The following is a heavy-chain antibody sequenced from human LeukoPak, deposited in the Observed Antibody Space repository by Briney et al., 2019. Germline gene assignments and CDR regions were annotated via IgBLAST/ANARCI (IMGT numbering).Heavy chain of an antibody. CDR1: GGAISSSTYY. V-gene: IGHV4-39*01. CDR2: FYYSGGT. Sequence: SETLSLTRTVSGGAISSSTYYWGWIRQPPGKGLEWIGSFYYSGGTYYNPSLKSRVTISVDTSKNQFSLKLSSVTAADTAVYYRARYYYGSGSLYLDYWGQGTLVTVSS. J-gene: IGHJ4*02. CDR3: ARYYYGSGSLYLDY. D-gene: IGHD3-10*01.